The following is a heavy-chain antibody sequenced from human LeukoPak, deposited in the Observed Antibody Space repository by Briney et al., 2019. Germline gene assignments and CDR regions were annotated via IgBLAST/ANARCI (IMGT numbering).Heavy chain of an antibody. CDR2: ISYSGST. J-gene: IGHJ4*02. CDR3: ARLSSGYYPPFDY. D-gene: IGHD3-22*01. CDR1: GGSISGYY. V-gene: IGHV4-59*08. Sequence: PSETLSLTCTVSGGSISGYYWNWIRQPLGKGLEWIAYISYSGSTSYNPSLKSRVTISVDTSNNQFSLELTSVTAADTAVYYCARLSSGYYPPFDYWGQGTLVTVSS.